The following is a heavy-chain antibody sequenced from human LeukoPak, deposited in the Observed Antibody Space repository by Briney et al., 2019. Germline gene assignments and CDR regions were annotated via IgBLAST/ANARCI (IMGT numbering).Heavy chain of an antibody. V-gene: IGHV4-31*03. CDR2: IYYSGST. CDR1: GGSISSGGYY. J-gene: IGHJ3*02. D-gene: IGHD3-22*01. CDR3: ARDQNYDQRAFDI. Sequence: SQTLSLTCTVSGGSISSGGYYWSWIRQHPGKGLEWIGYIYYSGSTYYNPSLKSRVTISVDTSKNQFSLKLSSVTAADTAVYYCARDQNYDQRAFDIWGQGTMVTVSS.